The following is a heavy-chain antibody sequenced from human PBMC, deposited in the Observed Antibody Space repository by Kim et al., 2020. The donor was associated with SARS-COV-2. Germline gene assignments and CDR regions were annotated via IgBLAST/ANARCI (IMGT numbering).Heavy chain of an antibody. V-gene: IGHV3-48*02. CDR1: GFTFSSYS. Sequence: GGSLRLSCAASGFTFSSYSMNWVRQAPGKGLEWVSYISSSSSTIYYADSVKGRFTISRDNAKNSLYLQMNSLRDEDTAVYYCARDIVVVVAATPFGNFYYGMDVWGQGTTVTVSS. CDR3: ARDIVVVVAATPFGNFYYGMDV. CDR2: ISSSSSTI. J-gene: IGHJ6*02. D-gene: IGHD2-15*01.